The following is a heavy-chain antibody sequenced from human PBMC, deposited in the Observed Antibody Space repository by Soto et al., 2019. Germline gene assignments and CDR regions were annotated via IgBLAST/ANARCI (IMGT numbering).Heavy chain of an antibody. CDR3: ARASSTRGYSYGYWFDP. CDR1: GGSLSSGGYY. J-gene: IGHJ5*02. V-gene: IGHV4-31*03. D-gene: IGHD5-18*01. Sequence: QVQLQESGPGLVKPSQTLSLTCTVSGGSLSSGGYYWSWIRQHPGKGLEWIGYIYYSGSTYYNPSPNSRLTIPVDTSKNQFPLKLSSVTAADTAVYYCARASSTRGYSYGYWFDPWGQGTLVTVSS. CDR2: IYYSGST.